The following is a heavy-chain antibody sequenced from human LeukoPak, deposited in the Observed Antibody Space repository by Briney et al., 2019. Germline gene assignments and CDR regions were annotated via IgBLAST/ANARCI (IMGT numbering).Heavy chain of an antibody. CDR3: ARVPEYCGGDCYPFYYYYGMDV. V-gene: IGHV3-66*01. Sequence: GGSLRLSCAATGFTVSSNYRSWVRQAPGKGLEWVSVIYSGGSTYYADSVKGRFTISRDNSKNTLYLQMNSLRAEDTAVYYCARVPEYCGGDCYPFYYYYGMDVWGQGTTVTVSS. J-gene: IGHJ6*02. CDR1: GFTVSSNY. CDR2: IYSGGST. D-gene: IGHD2-21*02.